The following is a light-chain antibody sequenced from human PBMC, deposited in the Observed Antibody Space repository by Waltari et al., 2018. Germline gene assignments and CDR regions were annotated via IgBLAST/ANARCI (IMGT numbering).Light chain of an antibody. J-gene: IGKJ1*01. Sequence: IQLTQYPSTLSASVRDRVTITYRASQSISSWLAWYQPKPGKAPKLLVYKSSSIESGALSRVRGSESATEFSLTISSLQADDFATYYCQQYNSYWTFGEGTKVEIK. CDR3: QQYNSYWT. V-gene: IGKV1-5*03. CDR1: QSISSW. CDR2: KSS.